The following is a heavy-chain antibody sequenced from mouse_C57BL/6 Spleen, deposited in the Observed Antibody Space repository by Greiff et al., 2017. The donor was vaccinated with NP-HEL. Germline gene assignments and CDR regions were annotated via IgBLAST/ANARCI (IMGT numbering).Heavy chain of an antibody. J-gene: IGHJ4*01. CDR3: ARGVEFYAMDY. V-gene: IGHV1-18*01. CDR1: GYTFTDYN. Sequence: DVQLQESGPELVKPGASVKIPCKASGYTFTDYNMDWVKQSHGKSLEWIGDINPYNGGTIYNQKFKGKATLTVDKSSSTAYMEHRSLTSEDTAVYYCARGVEFYAMDYWGQGTSVTVSS. CDR2: INPYNGGT. D-gene: IGHD1-1*02.